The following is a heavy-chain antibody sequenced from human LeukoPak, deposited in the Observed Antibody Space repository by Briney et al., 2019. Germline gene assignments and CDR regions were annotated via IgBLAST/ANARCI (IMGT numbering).Heavy chain of an antibody. CDR3: AKISSSAESNFDY. V-gene: IGHV3-30*02. CDR2: IWPDGSKK. CDR1: GFTFSTYA. J-gene: IGHJ4*02. D-gene: IGHD6-25*01. Sequence: GGSLRLSCAASGFTFSTYAMHWVRQAPGKGLVWVAFIWPDGSKKYYADSVKGRFAISRENSKNTVYLQMNDLRPEDTALYFCAKISSSAESNFDYWGQGTPLTVSS.